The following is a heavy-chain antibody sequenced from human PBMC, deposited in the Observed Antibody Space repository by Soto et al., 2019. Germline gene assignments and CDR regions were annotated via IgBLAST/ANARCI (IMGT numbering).Heavy chain of an antibody. V-gene: IGHV3-23*01. Sequence: GGSLRLSCAASGFSFNNHAMTWVRQAPGKGLEWVSGISGSGSTTHYADSVRGRFTISRDNSKDTLYLQMNSLRADDTAVYFCAKDRLMLTMVVVGAFDFWGLGTMVTVSS. CDR2: ISGSGSTT. CDR1: GFSFNNHA. J-gene: IGHJ3*01. CDR3: AKDRLMLTMVVVGAFDF. D-gene: IGHD3-22*01.